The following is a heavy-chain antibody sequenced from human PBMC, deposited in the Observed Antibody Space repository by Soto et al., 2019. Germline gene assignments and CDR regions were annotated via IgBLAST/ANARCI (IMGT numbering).Heavy chain of an antibody. CDR2: IWYDGSNE. V-gene: IGHV3-33*01. Sequence: QVQLVESGGGVVQPWRSLRLSCAASGFIFSNFGMHWVRQAPGKGLEWVAVIWYDGSNEHYADSVKGRFTISKDNSKNTLYLQMNSLRAEDTAMYYCARDDIPGVAVSTYGMDVWGQGTTVTVSS. J-gene: IGHJ6*02. CDR3: ARDDIPGVAVSTYGMDV. CDR1: GFIFSNFG. D-gene: IGHD6-19*01.